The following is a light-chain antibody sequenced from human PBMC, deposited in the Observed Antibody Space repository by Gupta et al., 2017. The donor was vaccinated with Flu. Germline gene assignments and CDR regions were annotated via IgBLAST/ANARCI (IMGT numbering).Light chain of an antibody. Sequence: DIQMTQSPSSLSASVGDRVTISCQASQDISNFLSWYQQKPGKAPKLLIYDASNLETGVPSTFSGRGFGTDFTFTISSLQPEDIVTYYCQQYDNLPRTFGQGTKLEIK. V-gene: IGKV1-33*01. CDR3: QQYDNLPRT. CDR2: DAS. CDR1: QDISNF. J-gene: IGKJ2*01.